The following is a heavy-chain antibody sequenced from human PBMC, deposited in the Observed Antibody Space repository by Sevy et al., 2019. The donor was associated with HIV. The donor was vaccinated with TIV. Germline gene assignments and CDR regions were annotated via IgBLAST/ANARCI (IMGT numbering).Heavy chain of an antibody. CDR2: MSSSSSYI. J-gene: IGHJ3*02. Sequence: GGFLRLCCAASGFTFSSYSMNWVRQAPGKGLECVASMSSSSSYIYYADSVKGRFTISRDNAKNSLYLQMNSLRAEDTAVYYCARDGYYEPAFDIWGQGTMVTVSS. V-gene: IGHV3-21*01. D-gene: IGHD3-22*01. CDR3: ARDGYYEPAFDI. CDR1: GFTFSSYS.